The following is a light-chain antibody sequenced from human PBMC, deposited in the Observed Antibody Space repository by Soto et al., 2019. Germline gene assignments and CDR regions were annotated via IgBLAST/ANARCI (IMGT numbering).Light chain of an antibody. V-gene: IGKV1-27*01. J-gene: IGKJ1*01. CDR1: QGISNY. Sequence: DIQMTQSPSSLSASVGDRVTITCRASQGISNYLAWYQQKPGKVPKLLIYAASTLQSGVPSRFSGSGSGTDFTLTISRLQPKDVATYYCQKYNSAPWTFGQGNKVEIK. CDR2: AAS. CDR3: QKYNSAPWT.